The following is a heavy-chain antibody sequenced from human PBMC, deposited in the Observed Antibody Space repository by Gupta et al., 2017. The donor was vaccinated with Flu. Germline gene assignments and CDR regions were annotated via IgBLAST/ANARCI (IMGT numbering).Heavy chain of an antibody. CDR1: GYTFTDHG. D-gene: IGHD3-10*01. CDR3: ARSSVSGTFWDY. Sequence: QVQLVQSAGEVKKPGASVKVSCKTSGYTFTDHGLTWVRQAPGHGLEYLGWISPYNGHTKYTQNFQGRVTMTTDTSTTTAYMELRSLSSDDTAAYYCARSSVSGTFWDYWGQGTLLTVSS. V-gene: IGHV1-18*01. J-gene: IGHJ4*02. CDR2: ISPYNGHT.